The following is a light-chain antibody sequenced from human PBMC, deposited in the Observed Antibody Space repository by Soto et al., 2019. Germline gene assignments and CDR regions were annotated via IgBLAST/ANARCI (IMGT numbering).Light chain of an antibody. Sequence: QSVLTQSPSASASLGASVKLTCTLSSGHSSYAIAWHQQQPQQGPRYLMKVNIDGSHTMGHGIPDRFSGSSSGAERYLTISSLQSEDEADYYCQTWGTGIPAFGGGTKLTVL. CDR2: VNIDGSH. CDR3: QTWGTGIPA. J-gene: IGLJ2*01. CDR1: SGHSSYA. V-gene: IGLV4-69*01.